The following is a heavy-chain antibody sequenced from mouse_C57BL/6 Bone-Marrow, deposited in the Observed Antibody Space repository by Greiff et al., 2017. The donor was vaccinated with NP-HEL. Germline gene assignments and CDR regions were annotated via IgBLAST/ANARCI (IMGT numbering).Heavy chain of an antibody. CDR1: GFTFSNYA. CDR3: TRGRDYGNYWYFDV. CDR2: ISSGGDYI. J-gene: IGHJ1*03. Sequence: EVPGVESGEGLVKPGGSLKLSCAASGFTFSNYAMSWVRQTPEKRLEWVAYISSGGDYIYYADTVKGRFTISRDNARNTLYLQMSSLKSEDTAMYYCTRGRDYGNYWYFDVWGTGTTVTVSS. V-gene: IGHV5-9-1*02. D-gene: IGHD2-1*01.